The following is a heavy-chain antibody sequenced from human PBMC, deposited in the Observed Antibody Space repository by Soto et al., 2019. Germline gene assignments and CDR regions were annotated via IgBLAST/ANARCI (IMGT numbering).Heavy chain of an antibody. CDR1: GGTFSTYV. Sequence: QVQLVQSGAEVKKPGSSVKVSCKASGGTFSTYVIIWVRQAPGQGLEWMGGIIPIFGTANYAQKFQGRVTISADESKRTAYRELSSLRSEDTAVYYCARQITILNPFDYWGQGTLVTVSS. V-gene: IGHV1-69*12. D-gene: IGHD3-3*01. CDR2: IIPIFGTA. J-gene: IGHJ4*02. CDR3: ARQITILNPFDY.